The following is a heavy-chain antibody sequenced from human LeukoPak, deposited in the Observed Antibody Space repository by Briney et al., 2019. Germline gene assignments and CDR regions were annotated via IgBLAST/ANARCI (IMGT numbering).Heavy chain of an antibody. CDR2: IIPIFGTA. V-gene: IGHV1-69*13. D-gene: IGHD1-26*01. CDR1: GGAFSSYA. CDR3: AREGSYLFDY. Sequence: SVKVSCKASGGAFSSYAISWVRQAPGQGLEWMGGIIPIFGTANYAQKFQGRVTITADESTSTAYMELSSLRSEDTAVYYCAREGSYLFDYWGQGTLVTVSS. J-gene: IGHJ4*02.